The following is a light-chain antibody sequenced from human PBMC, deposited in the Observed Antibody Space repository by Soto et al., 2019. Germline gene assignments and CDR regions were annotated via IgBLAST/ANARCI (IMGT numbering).Light chain of an antibody. V-gene: IGKV1-39*01. J-gene: IGKJ3*01. CDR1: QSISSY. Sequence: DIQMTQSPSSLSASVGDRVTITCRASQSISSYLNWYQQKPGKAPKLLIYAAFSLQSGVPSRFSGSGSATDFTLTISSLQPEDFATYYCQQSYSTLPFTFGPGTKVDIK. CDR2: AAF. CDR3: QQSYSTLPFT.